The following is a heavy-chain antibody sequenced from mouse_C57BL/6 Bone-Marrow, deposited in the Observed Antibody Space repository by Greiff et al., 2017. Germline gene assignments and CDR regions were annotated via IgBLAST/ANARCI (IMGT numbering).Heavy chain of an antibody. V-gene: IGHV14-4*01. CDR1: GFNIKDDY. J-gene: IGHJ1*03. D-gene: IGHD6-2*01. CDR3: TRFWYSYSLYYFDY. CDR2: IDPENGDT. Sequence: VQLQQSGAELVRPGASVKLSCTASGFNIKDDYMNWVKQRPEQGLEWIGWIDPENGDTGYDPKFQGKATLTADNSSSTAYMQLRSRTSEDTAVYYCTRFWYSYSLYYFDYWGTGTTLTVSS.